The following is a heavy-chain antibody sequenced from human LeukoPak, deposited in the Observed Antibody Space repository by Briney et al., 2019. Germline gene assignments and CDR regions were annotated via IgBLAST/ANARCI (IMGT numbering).Heavy chain of an antibody. D-gene: IGHD6-19*01. CDR2: IWYDGSNK. Sequence: GGSLRLSCAASGLTFSSYGMHWVRQAPGKGLEWVAVIWYDGSNKNYAGSVKGRFTISRDNSKNTLYLQMNSLRVEDTAVYYCAKDPHQRIAVTGYFDYWGQGTLVTVSS. CDR1: GLTFSSYG. CDR3: AKDPHQRIAVTGYFDY. J-gene: IGHJ4*02. V-gene: IGHV3-33*06.